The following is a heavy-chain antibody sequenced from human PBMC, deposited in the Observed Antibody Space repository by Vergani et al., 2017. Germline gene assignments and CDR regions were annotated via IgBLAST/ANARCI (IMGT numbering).Heavy chain of an antibody. V-gene: IGHV3-9*01. CDR1: GFTFDDYA. CDR2: ISWNSGII. J-gene: IGHJ4*02. D-gene: IGHD6-19*01. Sequence: EVQLVESGGGLVQPGRSLRLSCAASGFTFDDYAMHWVRQAPGKGLEWVSGISWNSGIIGYADSVKGRFTISRDNDKNSLYLQVNSLRAEDTALYYCAKDYIAVAGMATRFDYWGQGTLVTVSS. CDR3: AKDYIAVAGMATRFDY.